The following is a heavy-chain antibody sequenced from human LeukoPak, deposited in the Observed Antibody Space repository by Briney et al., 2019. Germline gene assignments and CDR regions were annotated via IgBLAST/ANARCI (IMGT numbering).Heavy chain of an antibody. V-gene: IGHV3-11*01. CDR2: ISTSGRTM. D-gene: IGHD3-10*01. CDR3: APTKSEPTYGQHHGLDN. CDR1: GITFTDHY. J-gene: IGHJ4*02. Sequence: GGSLRLSCAASGITFTDHYMNWIRQAPGKGLEWLSYISTSGRTMAYADSVKGRFTISRDNAKNSLYLQMNSLRADDTAVYYCAPTKSEPTYGQHHGLDNWGQGTLVTVSS.